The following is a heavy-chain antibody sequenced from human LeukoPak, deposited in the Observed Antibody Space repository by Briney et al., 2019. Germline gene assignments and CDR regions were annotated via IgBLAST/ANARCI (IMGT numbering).Heavy chain of an antibody. D-gene: IGHD1-26*01. J-gene: IGHJ4*02. CDR1: GGSISSYY. Sequence: SETLSLTCTVSGGSISSYYWSWLRQPPGKGLEWIGYIYYSGSTNYNPSLKSRVTISVDTSKNQFSLKLSSVTAADTAVYYCARVHVGKGHFDYWGQGTLVTVSS. CDR3: ARVHVGKGHFDY. CDR2: IYYSGST. V-gene: IGHV4-59*01.